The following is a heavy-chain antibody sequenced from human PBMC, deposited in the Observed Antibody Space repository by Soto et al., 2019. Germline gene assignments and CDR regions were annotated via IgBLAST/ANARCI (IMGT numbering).Heavy chain of an antibody. D-gene: IGHD7-27*01. J-gene: IGHJ6*02. V-gene: IGHV3-15*01. Sequence: VGSLRLSCAASGFTFSNAWMSWVRQAPGKGLEWVGRIKSKTDGGTTDYAAPVKGRFTISRDDSKNTLYLQMNSLKTEDTAVYYCTTVSGYYYGMDVWGQGTTVTVSS. CDR2: IKSKTDGGTT. CDR1: GFTFSNAW. CDR3: TTVSGYYYGMDV.